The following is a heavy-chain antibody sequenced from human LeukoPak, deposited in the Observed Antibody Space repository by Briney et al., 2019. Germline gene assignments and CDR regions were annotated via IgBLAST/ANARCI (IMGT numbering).Heavy chain of an antibody. V-gene: IGHV3-74*03. CDR2: INNDETTT. D-gene: IGHD3-10*01. CDR1: GFTFSGAW. J-gene: IGHJ1*01. Sequence: PGGSLRLSCAASGFTFSGAWMHWVRQAPGKGLVWVSRINNDETTTMYADSVKGRFTPSRDNAKNTLYLQMNSLRAEDTAVYYCARVSGPGMNEYFHLWGQGTLVTVSS. CDR3: ARVSGPGMNEYFHL.